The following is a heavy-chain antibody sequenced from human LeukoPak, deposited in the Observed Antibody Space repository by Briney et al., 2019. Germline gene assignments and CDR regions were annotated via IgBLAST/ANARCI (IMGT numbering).Heavy chain of an antibody. CDR2: TNHNGNS. J-gene: IGHJ4*02. CDR3: VRDEASSGIKATDY. D-gene: IGHD3-10*01. V-gene: IGHV4-39*07. Sequence: PSETLSLTCSVSGGSISSDIYYWGWIRQPPGKGLEWIASTNHNGNSAYKPSLRGRLTISLDTSQNQFSLKVTSVTAADTAVYYCVRDEASSGIKATDYWGQGVLVTVSS. CDR1: GGSISSDIYY.